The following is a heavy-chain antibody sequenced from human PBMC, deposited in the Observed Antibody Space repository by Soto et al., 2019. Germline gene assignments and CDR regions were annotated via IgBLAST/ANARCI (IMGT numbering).Heavy chain of an antibody. Sequence: ASVKVSCKASGYTFTSYGISWVRQAPGQGLEWMGWISAYNGNTNYAQKLQGRVTMTTDTSTSTAYMELRSLRSDDTAVYYCARDIVVVPAAGGSAYYYGMDVWGQGTTVTAP. CDR1: GYTFTSYG. V-gene: IGHV1-18*01. D-gene: IGHD2-2*01. J-gene: IGHJ6*02. CDR3: ARDIVVVPAAGGSAYYYGMDV. CDR2: ISAYNGNT.